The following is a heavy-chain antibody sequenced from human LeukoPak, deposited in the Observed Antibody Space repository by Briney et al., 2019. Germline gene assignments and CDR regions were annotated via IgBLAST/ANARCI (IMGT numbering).Heavy chain of an antibody. D-gene: IGHD6-13*01. Sequence: GGSLRLSCAASGFTFSSYSMNWVRQAPGKGLEWVSYISSSSSTIYYADSVKGRFTISRDNAKNSLYLQMNSLRAEDTAVYYCARDGERSAAVGSWYFDLWGRGTLVTVSS. CDR2: ISSSSSTI. CDR1: GFTFSSYS. V-gene: IGHV3-48*01. J-gene: IGHJ2*01. CDR3: ARDGERSAAVGSWYFDL.